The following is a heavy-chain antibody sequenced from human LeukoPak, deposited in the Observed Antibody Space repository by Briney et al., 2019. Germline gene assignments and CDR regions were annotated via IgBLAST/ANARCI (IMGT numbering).Heavy chain of an antibody. D-gene: IGHD3-10*01. Sequence: QPGGSLRLSCAASGFTFSYYGMHWVRQAPGKGLQWVAFIRYDGNDKFYAESVKGRFTISKDTSGNTLYLQMNRLRLEDTAVYYCAKDLMRDRWFGESWGQGTLVTVSS. V-gene: IGHV3-30*02. CDR2: IRYDGNDK. CDR3: AKDLMRDRWFGES. J-gene: IGHJ5*02. CDR1: GFTFSYYG.